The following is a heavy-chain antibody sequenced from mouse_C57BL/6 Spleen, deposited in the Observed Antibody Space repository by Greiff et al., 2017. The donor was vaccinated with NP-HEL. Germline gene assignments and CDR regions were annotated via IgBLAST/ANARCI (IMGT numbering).Heavy chain of an antibody. J-gene: IGHJ1*03. D-gene: IGHD1-1*01. CDR1: GFNIKDYY. V-gene: IGHV14-1*01. Sequence: EVKLVESGAELVRPGASVKLSCTASGFNIKDYYMHWVKQRPEQGLEWIGRIDPEDGDTEYAPKFQGKATMTADTSSNTAYLQLSSLTSEDTAVYYCTTCGSSYSWYLDVWGTGTTVTVSS. CDR2: IDPEDGDT. CDR3: TTCGSSYSWYLDV.